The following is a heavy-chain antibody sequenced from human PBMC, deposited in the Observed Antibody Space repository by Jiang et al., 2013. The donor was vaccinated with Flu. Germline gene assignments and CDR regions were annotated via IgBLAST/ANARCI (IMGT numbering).Heavy chain of an antibody. Sequence: GAEVKKPGASVKVSCKASGYTFTSYYMHWVRQAPGQGLEWMGIINPSGGSTSYAQKFQGRVTMTRDTSTSTVYMELSSLRSEDTAVYYCARDRDIVLMVYAIDPDYCYYGMDVWGQGTTVTVSS. CDR3: ARDRDIVLMVYAIDPDYCYYGMDV. J-gene: IGHJ6*02. CDR2: INPSGGST. V-gene: IGHV1-46*01. D-gene: IGHD2-8*01. CDR1: GYTFTSYY.